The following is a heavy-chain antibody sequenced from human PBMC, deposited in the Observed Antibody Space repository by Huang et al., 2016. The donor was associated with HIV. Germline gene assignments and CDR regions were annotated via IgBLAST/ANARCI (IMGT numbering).Heavy chain of an antibody. V-gene: IGHV1-18*01. CDR3: ARGVYSSGYYPLFDY. D-gene: IGHD3-22*01. CDR2: VSAYNGNT. J-gene: IGHJ4*02. Sequence: QVQLVQSGGEVKKPGASVQVSCKSSGYTFSRYGVIWVRQAPGQGLEWMEGVSAYNGNTQYAQKLQGRVTMATETSTSTDYMELRSLRSDDTAEYYCARGVYSSGYYPLFDYWGQGTLVTVTS. CDR1: GYTFSRYG.